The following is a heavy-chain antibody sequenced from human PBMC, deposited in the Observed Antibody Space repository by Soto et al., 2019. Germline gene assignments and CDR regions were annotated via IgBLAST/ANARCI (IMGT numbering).Heavy chain of an antibody. CDR1: GFTFSSYS. V-gene: IGHV3-21*02. CDR2: ISSTSNYI. D-gene: IGHD4-17*01. J-gene: IGHJ4*02. CDR3: ARYDYGDLYYFDY. Sequence: EVQLVESGGGLVKPGGSLRLSCAASGFTFSSYSMNWVRQAPGKGLEWVSSISSTSNYIYYADSVKGRFTISRDNAKNSLYLQMNSLRAEDTAVYYCARYDYGDLYYFDYWGLGTLVADSS.